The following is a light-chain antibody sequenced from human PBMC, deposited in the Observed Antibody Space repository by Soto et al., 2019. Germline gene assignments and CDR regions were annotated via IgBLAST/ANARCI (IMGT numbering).Light chain of an antibody. CDR2: DAS. J-gene: IGKJ5*01. Sequence: DIRLTHSPSTLSASVGDRVIITCRASHSISGGLAWYQKKPEKAPRLLIYDASGLQSGVPSRFSGSGSGTDFTLTISSLQPEDFATYYCQQTYSLPPDITFGQGTRLEIK. CDR3: QQTYSLPPDIT. CDR1: HSISGG. V-gene: IGKV1-5*01.